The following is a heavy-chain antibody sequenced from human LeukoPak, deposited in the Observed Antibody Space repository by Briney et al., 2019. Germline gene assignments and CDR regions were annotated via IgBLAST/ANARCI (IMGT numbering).Heavy chain of an antibody. CDR2: INPNSGGT. Sequence: ASVKVSCKASGYTFTGYYMHWVRQAPGQGLEWMGWINPNSGGTNYAQKFQGRVTMTRDTSISTAYMELSSLRSEDTAVYYCARGPSHYYDSSGYLYYFDYWGQGTLVTVSS. CDR1: GYTFTGYY. J-gene: IGHJ4*02. CDR3: ARGPSHYYDSSGYLYYFDY. D-gene: IGHD3-22*01. V-gene: IGHV1-2*02.